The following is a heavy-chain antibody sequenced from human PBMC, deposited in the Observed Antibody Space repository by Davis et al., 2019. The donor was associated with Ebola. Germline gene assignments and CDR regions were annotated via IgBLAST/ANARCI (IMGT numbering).Heavy chain of an antibody. Sequence: MPSETLSLTCAVYGGSFSGYYWSWIRQPPGKGLEWIGEINHSGSTNYNPSLKSRVTISVDTSKNQFSLKLSSVTAADTAVYYCARIRAYCGGDCYSPWFDPWGQGTLVTVSS. CDR1: GGSFSGYY. CDR3: ARIRAYCGGDCYSPWFDP. V-gene: IGHV4-34*01. CDR2: INHSGST. D-gene: IGHD2-21*02. J-gene: IGHJ5*02.